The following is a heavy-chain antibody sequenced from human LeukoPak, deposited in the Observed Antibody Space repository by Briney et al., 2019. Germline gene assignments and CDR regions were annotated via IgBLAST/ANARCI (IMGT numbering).Heavy chain of an antibody. J-gene: IGHJ4*02. D-gene: IGHD7-27*01. CDR1: GFTFSSYA. Sequence: GGSLRLSCAASGFTFSSYAMTWVRQAPGEGLQWVSGISGSGTSAYYADSVRGRFTISRDNSKNTLYLQMNSLRAEDTAVYYCAKVSDWGRPSYIDYWGQGTLVTVSS. CDR2: ISGSGTSA. CDR3: AKVSDWGRPSYIDY. V-gene: IGHV3-23*01.